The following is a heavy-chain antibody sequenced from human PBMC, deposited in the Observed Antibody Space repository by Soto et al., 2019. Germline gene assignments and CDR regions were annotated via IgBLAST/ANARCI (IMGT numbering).Heavy chain of an antibody. Sequence: EVQLLNFGGGLAQPGGSLRLSCAASGFTFSNYAMNWVRQAPGKGLEWVSVISSGGSTYYADSVKGRFTISRDNSKNTLYLQMNSLRADDTAVYYCARPASTTVVWNGDFENWRQGTLVTVSS. CDR2: ISSGGST. D-gene: IGHD2-15*01. CDR3: ARPASTTVVWNGDFEN. V-gene: IGHV3-23*01. CDR1: GFTFSNYA. J-gene: IGHJ4*02.